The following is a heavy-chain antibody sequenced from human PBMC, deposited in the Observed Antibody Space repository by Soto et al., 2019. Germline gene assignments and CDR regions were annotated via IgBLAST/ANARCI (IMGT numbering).Heavy chain of an antibody. Sequence: SVKVSCKASGGTFSNYAISWIRQAPGQGLEWMGGVIPSFGSSHYAQKFQGRVTMTADKATITAYMELTSLTSEDTAVYYCARDSGAGMTTVIKFDSWVQGTLVTVSS. J-gene: IGHJ4*02. V-gene: IGHV1-69*06. CDR3: ARDSGAGMTTVIKFDS. D-gene: IGHD4-17*01. CDR1: GGTFSNYA. CDR2: VIPSFGSS.